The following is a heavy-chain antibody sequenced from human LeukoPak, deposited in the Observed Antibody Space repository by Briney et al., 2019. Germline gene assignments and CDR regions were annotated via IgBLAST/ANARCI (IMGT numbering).Heavy chain of an antibody. CDR2: IKRDGSEK. Sequence: GGSLRLSCAASGFTFSSYWMSWVRQAPGKGLEWVAIIKRDGSEKYYVDSVKGRFTISRDNAKNSLYLQMNSLRAEDTAVYYCAGCDSSGDFYYYYGMDVWGQGTTVTVSS. CDR1: GFTFSSYW. J-gene: IGHJ6*02. D-gene: IGHD3-22*01. CDR3: AGCDSSGDFYYYYGMDV. V-gene: IGHV3-7*01.